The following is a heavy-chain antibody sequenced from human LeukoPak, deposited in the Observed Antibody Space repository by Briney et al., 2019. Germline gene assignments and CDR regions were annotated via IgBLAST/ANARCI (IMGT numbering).Heavy chain of an antibody. D-gene: IGHD4-17*01. J-gene: IGHJ4*02. CDR1: GFTFSNAW. CDR3: TTDTYGDYYFDY. CDR2: IKSKTDGGTT. V-gene: IGHV3-15*01. Sequence: PGGSLRLSCAASGFTFSNAWMSWVRQAPGKGLEWVGRIKSKTDGGTTDYAAPVKGRFTISRDDSKNTLYLQMNSLKTEDTAVYYCTTDTYGDYYFDYWGQGTLVTVPS.